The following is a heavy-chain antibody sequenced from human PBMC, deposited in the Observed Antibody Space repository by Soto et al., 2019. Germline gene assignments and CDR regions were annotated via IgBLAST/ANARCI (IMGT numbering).Heavy chain of an antibody. CDR1: GFTVSSNY. Sequence: EVQLVESGGGLIQPGGSLRLSCVASGFTVSSNYMSWVRQAPGKGLEWVSVIYSGGSTYYADSVKGRFTISRDNSKNTLYLQMNSLRAEDTAVYYCASVDTAMDYYYGMDVWGQGTTVTVSS. D-gene: IGHD5-18*01. V-gene: IGHV3-53*01. CDR3: ASVDTAMDYYYGMDV. CDR2: IYSGGST. J-gene: IGHJ6*02.